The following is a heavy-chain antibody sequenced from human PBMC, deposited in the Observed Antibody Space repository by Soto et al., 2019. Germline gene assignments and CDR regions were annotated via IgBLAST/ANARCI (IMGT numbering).Heavy chain of an antibody. CDR1: GGSIKTFY. CDR3: AREGSYSAYNFAHGIQLWSFDF. D-gene: IGHD5-12*01. Sequence: SWTLSLTCAVSGGSIKTFYWSWVRQPAGKGLEWIGRIFSSGSTSFNPSLESRVAMSVDTSKNHFSLNLSSVTAADMAVYYCAREGSYSAYNFAHGIQLWSFDFWGQGALVTVSS. V-gene: IGHV4-4*07. J-gene: IGHJ4*02. CDR2: IFSSGST.